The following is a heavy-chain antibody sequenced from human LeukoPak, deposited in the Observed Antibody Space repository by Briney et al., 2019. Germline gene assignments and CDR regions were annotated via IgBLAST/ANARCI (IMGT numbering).Heavy chain of an antibody. CDR2: IVYTGNNK. CDR3: VQWELLPTADY. CDR1: GGTFSDYY. D-gene: IGHD4-23*01. J-gene: IGHJ4*02. Sequence: GGTLRLSCAASGGTFSDYYMKWVRQAPGKGMEWVAFIVYTGNNKYYADSVKGRFTISRDNSKNTLYLQMSSLTAEDTAVYYCVQWELLPTADYWGQGTLVTVSS. V-gene: IGHV3-30*02.